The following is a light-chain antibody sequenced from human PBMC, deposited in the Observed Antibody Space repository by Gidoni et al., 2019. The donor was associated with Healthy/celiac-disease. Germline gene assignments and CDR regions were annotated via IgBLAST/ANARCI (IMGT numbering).Light chain of an antibody. CDR2: DAS. J-gene: IGKJ4*01. CDR3: QQFNNYPLT. Sequence: AIQLTQSPSSLSASVGDRVTITCRASQGISSSLAWYQQKPGKATKLLIYDASSVESGVPSRFSGSGSGTDFTLTISSLQPEDFATYYCQQFNNYPLTFGGGTKVEIK. CDR1: QGISSS. V-gene: IGKV1D-13*01.